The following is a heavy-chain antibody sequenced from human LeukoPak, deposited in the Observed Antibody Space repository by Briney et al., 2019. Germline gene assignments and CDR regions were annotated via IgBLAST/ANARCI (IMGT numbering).Heavy chain of an antibody. D-gene: IGHD1-1*01. CDR3: TRDRGAYNLYDY. Sequence: GGSLRLSCTASGFTFGDYAMSWVRQAPGKGLEWVGFIGSKAYGETADYAASVKGRFTISRDDSKAIAYLQMNSPKTEDTAVYHCTRDRGAYNLYDYWGQGTLVTVSS. J-gene: IGHJ4*02. V-gene: IGHV3-49*04. CDR1: GFTFGDYA. CDR2: IGSKAYGETA.